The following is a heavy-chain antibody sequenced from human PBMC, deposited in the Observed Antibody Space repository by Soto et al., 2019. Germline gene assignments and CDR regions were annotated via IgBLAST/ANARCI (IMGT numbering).Heavy chain of an antibody. J-gene: IGHJ4*02. Sequence: SETLSLTCAVSGGSISSGGYSWSWIRQPPRKGLEWIGYIYHSGSTYYNPSLKSRVTISVDRSKNQFSLKLSSVTAADTAVYYCARGNVVAIDYWGQGTLVTVSS. CDR2: IYHSGST. CDR3: ARGNVVAIDY. V-gene: IGHV4-30-2*01. D-gene: IGHD2-21*01. CDR1: GGSISSGGYS.